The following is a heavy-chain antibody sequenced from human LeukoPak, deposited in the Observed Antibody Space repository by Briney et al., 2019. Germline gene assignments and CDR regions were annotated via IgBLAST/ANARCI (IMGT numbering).Heavy chain of an antibody. Sequence: SETLSLTCTVSGGSISSYYWSWIRQPPGKGLEWIGYIYYSGSTNYNPSLKSRVTISVDTSRNQFSLKLSPVTAADTAVYYCARDGGSSGWYPSRWYFDLWGRGTLVTVSS. CDR2: IYYSGST. CDR1: GGSISSYY. CDR3: ARDGGSSGWYPSRWYFDL. D-gene: IGHD6-19*01. V-gene: IGHV4-59*01. J-gene: IGHJ2*01.